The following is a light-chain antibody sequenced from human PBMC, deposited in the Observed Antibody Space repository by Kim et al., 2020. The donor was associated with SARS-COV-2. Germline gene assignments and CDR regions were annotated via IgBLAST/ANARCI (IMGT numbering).Light chain of an antibody. Sequence: SPAERATLSCRASQSVSGSFLAWYQQKPGQAPRLLIYGASSRATGIPDRFSGSGSGTDFTLTISRLEPEDFAVYYCQQYGSSPRVTFGQGTKLEI. V-gene: IGKV3-20*01. CDR2: GAS. J-gene: IGKJ2*01. CDR3: QQYGSSPRVT. CDR1: QSVSGSF.